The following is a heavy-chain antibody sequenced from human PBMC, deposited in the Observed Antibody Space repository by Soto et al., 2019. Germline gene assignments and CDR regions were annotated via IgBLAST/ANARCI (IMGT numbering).Heavy chain of an antibody. D-gene: IGHD7-27*01. CDR1: GFTFSSYG. Sequence: QVQLVESGGGVVQPGTSLRLSCAASGFTFSSYGMHWVRQAPGKGLEWVAVIWYDGSNKYYADSVKGRFTISRDNSKNTLYLQMTSLRAEDTAVEYCARAPPGDWYFDLWGRGTLVIVSS. J-gene: IGHJ2*01. CDR2: IWYDGSNK. CDR3: ARAPPGDWYFDL. V-gene: IGHV3-33*01.